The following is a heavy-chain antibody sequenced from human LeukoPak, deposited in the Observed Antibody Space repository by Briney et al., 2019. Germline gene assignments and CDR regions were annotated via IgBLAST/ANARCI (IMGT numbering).Heavy chain of an antibody. V-gene: IGHV4-4*07. CDR2: IYTSGNT. D-gene: IGHD3-16*02. CDR3: ARGLGYTEPLFAY. J-gene: IGHJ4*02. Sequence: SETLSLTCTVSGGSINSYYWSWIRQPAGKGLEWIGRIYTSGNTDYNPSLKSRVTMSIYTSRNQFSLKLNSVTAADTAVYYCARGLGYTEPLFAYWGQGTLVTVSS. CDR1: GGSINSYY.